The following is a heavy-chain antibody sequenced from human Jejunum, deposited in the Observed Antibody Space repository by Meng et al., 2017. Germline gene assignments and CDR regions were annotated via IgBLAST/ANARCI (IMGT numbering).Heavy chain of an antibody. J-gene: IGHJ4*02. CDR3: AKDRMGCSGASCHLLFEY. V-gene: IGHV3-72*01. D-gene: IGHD2-15*01. CDR2: SRNRANSFFT. Sequence: GESLKISCAASGFIFSDHYMDWVRQAPGKGLEWVGQSRNRANSFFTYYAASVKGRFTISRDDSENSLYLQMNSLTTEDTAVYYCAKDRMGCSGASCHLLFEYWGQGTTVTVSS. CDR1: GFIFSDHY.